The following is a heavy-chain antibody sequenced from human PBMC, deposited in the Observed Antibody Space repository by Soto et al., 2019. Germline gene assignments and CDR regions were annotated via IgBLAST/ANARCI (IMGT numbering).Heavy chain of an antibody. Sequence: QVHLVQSGVGVKTPGASVKVSCQASGYTFFTYDISWIRQAPGQGLEWMGWINTYSGDTKYAQKYQGRGTMTTATSTPTASLELRSLRSGDTAVYYCARHHGPTTSENWFDPWGQVTLVTVSS. D-gene: IGHD5-12*01. J-gene: IGHJ5*02. CDR2: INTYSGDT. CDR1: GYTFFTYD. CDR3: ARHHGPTTSENWFDP. V-gene: IGHV1-18*01.